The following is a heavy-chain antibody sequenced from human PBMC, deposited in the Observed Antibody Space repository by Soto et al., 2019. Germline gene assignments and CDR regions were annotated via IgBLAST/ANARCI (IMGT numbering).Heavy chain of an antibody. CDR1: GFTFTSYW. CDR3: AKHEGYCSSTTCSNFDY. Sequence: PXGALKISCRGCGFTFTSYWIAWVRQMPGKGLEWMGIIYPGDSDTSYSPSFQGQVTISADKSINTAYLQWSSLKASDTAMYYCAKHEGYCSSTTCSNFDYWGQGTLVTGSS. CDR2: IYPGDSDT. J-gene: IGHJ4*02. V-gene: IGHV5-51*01. D-gene: IGHD2-2*01.